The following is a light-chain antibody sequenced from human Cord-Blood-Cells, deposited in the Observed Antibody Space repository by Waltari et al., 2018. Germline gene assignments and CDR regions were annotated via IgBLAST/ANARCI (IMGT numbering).Light chain of an antibody. Sequence: QSALTQPASVSGSPGQSITISCTGTSSDVGGYNYVSWYQQHPVKAPKLMIYDVSNRPSGVANRFSGSKSCNTASLTISGLQAEDEADYYCSSYTSSSTLDVFGTGTKVTVL. CDR1: SSDVGGYNY. V-gene: IGLV2-14*01. CDR3: SSYTSSSTLDV. J-gene: IGLJ1*01. CDR2: DVS.